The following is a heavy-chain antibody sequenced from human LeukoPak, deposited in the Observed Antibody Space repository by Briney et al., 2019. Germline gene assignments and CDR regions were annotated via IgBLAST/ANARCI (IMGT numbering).Heavy chain of an antibody. CDR1: GGSFSGYY. CDR2: INHSGST. CDR3: ARVATVTTYVDY. Sequence: SETLSPTCAVYGGSFSGYYWSWIRQPPGKGLEWIGEINHSGSTNYNPSLKSRVTISVDTSKNQFSLKLSSVTAADTAVYYCARVATVTTYVDYWGQGTLVTVSS. J-gene: IGHJ4*02. V-gene: IGHV4-34*01. D-gene: IGHD4-17*01.